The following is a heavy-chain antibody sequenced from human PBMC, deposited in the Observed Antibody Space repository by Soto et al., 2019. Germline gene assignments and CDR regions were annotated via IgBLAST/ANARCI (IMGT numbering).Heavy chain of an antibody. V-gene: IGHV3-23*01. D-gene: IGHD6-13*01. CDR3: ARRSSSWYFDY. CDR1: GFTFSSYA. CDR2: ISGSDGST. Sequence: EVQLLESGGGLVQPGGSLRLSCAASGFTFSSYAMNWVRQAPGKGLEWVSVISGSDGSTYYADSVKGRFTISRDNSKNTLNRKMNSLRAEDTAVYYCARRSSSWYFDYWGQGTLVTVSS. J-gene: IGHJ4*02.